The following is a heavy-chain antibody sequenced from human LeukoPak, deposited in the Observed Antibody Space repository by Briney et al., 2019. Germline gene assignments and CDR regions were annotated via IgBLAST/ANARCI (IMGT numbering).Heavy chain of an antibody. V-gene: IGHV3-23*01. Sequence: GGSLRLSCAASGFTFSSYAMSWVRQAPGKGLEWVSAISGSGGSTYYADSVKGRFTISRDNSKNTLYLQMNSLRAEDTAVYYCAKDRVAVAGTDLYYFDYWGQGNLVTVSS. CDR2: ISGSGGST. D-gene: IGHD6-19*01. CDR1: GFTFSSYA. CDR3: AKDRVAVAGTDLYYFDY. J-gene: IGHJ4*02.